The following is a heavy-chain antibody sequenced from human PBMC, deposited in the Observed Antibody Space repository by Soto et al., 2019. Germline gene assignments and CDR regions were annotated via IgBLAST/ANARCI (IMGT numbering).Heavy chain of an antibody. D-gene: IGHD5-12*01. CDR3: ARDGEAHSGYDFDY. CDR2: ISSSSSYI. J-gene: IGHJ4*02. V-gene: IGHV3-21*01. Sequence: GGSLRLSCAASGFTFSSYSMNWVRQAPGKGLEWVSSISSSSSYIYYADSVKGRFTISRDNAKNSLYLQMNSLRAEDTAVYYCARDGEAHSGYDFDYWGQGTLVTVSS. CDR1: GFTFSSYS.